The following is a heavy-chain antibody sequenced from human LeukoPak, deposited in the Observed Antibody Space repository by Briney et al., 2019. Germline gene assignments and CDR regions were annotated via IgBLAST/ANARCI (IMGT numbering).Heavy chain of an antibody. J-gene: IGHJ5*02. CDR3: ARDDYGGTNWFDP. Sequence: ASVKVSCKASGYTFTGYYMHWVRQAPGQGLEWMGWINPNSGGTNYAQKFQGRVTMTRDTSISTAYMELSRLRSDDTAVYYCARDDYGGTNWFDPWGQGTLVTVSS. CDR1: GYTFTGYY. V-gene: IGHV1-2*02. CDR2: INPNSGGT. D-gene: IGHD4-23*01.